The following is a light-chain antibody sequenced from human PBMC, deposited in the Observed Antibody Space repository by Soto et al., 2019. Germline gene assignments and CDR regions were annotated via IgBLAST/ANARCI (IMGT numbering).Light chain of an antibody. CDR2: EVS. V-gene: IGLV2-8*01. CDR1: SSDVGGYNY. Sequence: QFVLTQPPSASGSPGQSVTISCTGTSSDVGGYNYVSWYQQHPGKAPKLMIYEVSKRPSGVPDRFSGSKSGNTASLTVSGLQAEDEADYYCSSYAGSNNPPFGGGTKVTV. CDR3: SSYAGSNNPP. J-gene: IGLJ2*01.